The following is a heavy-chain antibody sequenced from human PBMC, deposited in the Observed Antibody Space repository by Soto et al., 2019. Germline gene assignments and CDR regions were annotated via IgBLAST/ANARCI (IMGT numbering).Heavy chain of an antibody. Sequence: SETLSLTCAVYGGSFSGYYWSWIRQPPGKGLEWIGEINHSGSTNYNPSLKSRVTISVDTAKNQFSLKLSSVSAADTAVYYCARGERKKPLYSSGWYGYYYYYGMDXWGQGTTVTVSS. J-gene: IGHJ6*02. D-gene: IGHD6-19*01. CDR1: GGSFSGYY. CDR2: INHSGST. V-gene: IGHV4-34*01. CDR3: ARGERKKPLYSSGWYGYYYYYGMDX.